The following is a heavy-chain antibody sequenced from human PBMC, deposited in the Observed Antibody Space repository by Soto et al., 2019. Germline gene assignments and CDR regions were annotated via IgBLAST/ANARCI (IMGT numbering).Heavy chain of an antibody. V-gene: IGHV4-39*01. Sequence: PSKTLSLSCSVSGDSINSDKYYWGWIRQPPGKGLEWIGSIYYRGNTYYNPSLQTRVTISLDKSKSQFSLRLNSVTAADSAVYFCARLEGLATISYYFDFWGQGAQVTVSS. J-gene: IGHJ4*02. CDR3: ARLEGLATISYYFDF. CDR2: IYYRGNT. D-gene: IGHD3-9*01. CDR1: GDSINSDKYY.